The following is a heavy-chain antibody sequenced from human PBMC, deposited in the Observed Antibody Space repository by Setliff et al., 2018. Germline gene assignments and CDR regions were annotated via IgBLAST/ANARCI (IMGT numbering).Heavy chain of an antibody. CDR3: IRDWGEAGSTNAFDI. D-gene: IGHD1-26*01. CDR2: INFDGTST. J-gene: IGHJ3*02. Sequence: GGSLRLSCAASGFTFSTYRMHWVRQAPGKGLVWVSYINFDGTSTNYADSVKGRFTISRDNAKNTVYLQINRLRADDTAVYYCIRDWGEAGSTNAFDIWGQGTVVTVSS. V-gene: IGHV3-74*01. CDR1: GFTFSTYR.